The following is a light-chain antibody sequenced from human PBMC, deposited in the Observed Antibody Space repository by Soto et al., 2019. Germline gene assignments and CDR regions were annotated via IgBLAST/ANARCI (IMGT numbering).Light chain of an antibody. CDR3: QQRSNWPRT. Sequence: EVVLTQSPATLSLSPGERATLSYRASQSVSSYLAWYQQKPGQAPRLLIYDVSNRATGIPARFSGSGSGTDFTLTISSLEPEDFAVYYCQQRSNWPRTFGQGTKLEIK. J-gene: IGKJ2*01. CDR2: DVS. V-gene: IGKV3-11*01. CDR1: QSVSSY.